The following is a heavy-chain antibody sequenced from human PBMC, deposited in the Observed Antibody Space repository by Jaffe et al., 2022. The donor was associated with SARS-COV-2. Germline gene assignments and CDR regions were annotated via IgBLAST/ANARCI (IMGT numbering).Heavy chain of an antibody. CDR2: IYTSGST. Sequence: QVQLQESGPGLVKPSQTLSLTCTVSGGSISSGSYYWSWIRQPAGKGLEWIGRIYTSGSTNYNPSLKSRVTISVDTSKNQFSLKLSSVTAADTAVYYCAREDDYGDYSFDYWGQGTLVTVSS. V-gene: IGHV4-61*02. CDR1: GGSISSGSYY. D-gene: IGHD4-17*01. CDR3: AREDDYGDYSFDY. J-gene: IGHJ4*02.